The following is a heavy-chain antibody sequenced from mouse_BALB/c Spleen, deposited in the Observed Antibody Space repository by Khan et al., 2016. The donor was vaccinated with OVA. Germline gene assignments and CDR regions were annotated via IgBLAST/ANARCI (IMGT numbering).Heavy chain of an antibody. D-gene: IGHD2-12*01. J-gene: IGHJ3*01. CDR1: GYTFTSYV. V-gene: IGHV1S136*01. Sequence: EVELVESGPELVKPGASVKMSCKASGYTFTSYVMHWVMQKPGQGLEWIGYIYPFNGDTKYNEKFKDKATLTSDKSSSTAYMELSSLTSEDSAVYFCCTVHSYFGSFAYWGQGTLVTVSA. CDR2: IYPFNGDT. CDR3: CTVHSYFGSFAY.